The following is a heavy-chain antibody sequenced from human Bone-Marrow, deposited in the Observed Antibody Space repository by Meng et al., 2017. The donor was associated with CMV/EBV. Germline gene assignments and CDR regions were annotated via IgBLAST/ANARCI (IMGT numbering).Heavy chain of an antibody. CDR3: ARDATRSSWPPKYGMDV. D-gene: IGHD6-13*01. V-gene: IGHV3-7*01. CDR2: IKQDGSEK. CDR1: GFTFSSYW. Sequence: GGSLRLSCAASGFTFSSYWMSWVRQAPGKGLEWVANIKQDGSEKYYVDSVKGRFTISRDNAKNSLYLQMNSLRAEDTAVYYCARDATRSSWPPKYGMDVWGQGTTVTVSS. J-gene: IGHJ6*02.